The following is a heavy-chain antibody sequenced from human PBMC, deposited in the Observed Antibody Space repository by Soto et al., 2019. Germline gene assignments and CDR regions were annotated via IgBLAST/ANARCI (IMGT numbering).Heavy chain of an antibody. CDR2: IYWDDDK. V-gene: IGHV2-5*02. D-gene: IGHD2-15*01. J-gene: IGHJ4*02. CDR1: GFSRSTSGVG. Sequence: QITLKESGPTLVKPTQTLTLTCTFSGFSRSTSGVGVGWIRQPPGKALERLALIYWDDDKRYSPSLKSRLTITKDTSKSQVVLTMTNMAPVDTATYYWAHRPSYCSGGSCYSGFDYWGQGTLVTVSS. CDR3: AHRPSYCSGGSCYSGFDY.